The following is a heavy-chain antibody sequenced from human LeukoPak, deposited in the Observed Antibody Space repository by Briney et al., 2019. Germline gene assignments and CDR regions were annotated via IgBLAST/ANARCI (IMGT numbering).Heavy chain of an antibody. CDR3: ARDDSGGEDSDY. Sequence: PSETLSLTCTVYGGSISSGDYYWSWIRQPPGKGLEWIGYIYYSGSTYYNPSLKSRVTISVDTSKNQFSLKLSSVTAADTAVYYCARDDSGGEDSDYWGQGTLVTVSS. CDR2: IYYSGST. J-gene: IGHJ4*02. CDR1: GGSISSGDYY. V-gene: IGHV4-30-4*08. D-gene: IGHD2-21*01.